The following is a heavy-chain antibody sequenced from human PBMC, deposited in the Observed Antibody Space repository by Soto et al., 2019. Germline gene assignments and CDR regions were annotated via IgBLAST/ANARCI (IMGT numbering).Heavy chain of an antibody. J-gene: IGHJ5*01. CDR1: GVTIKTYW. CDR2: INSDGGRT. V-gene: IGHV3-74*01. D-gene: IGHD3-10*01. CDR3: AAVPVMTVRGFIVYFDP. Sequence: GGSLRLSCEFSGVTIKTYWMHWVRQAPGKGLVWVSRINSDGGRTNYADSVKGRFTISRDNANNTVFLQMNSLTADDTAVYYCAAVPVMTVRGFIVYFDPWGEGNLVTVSS.